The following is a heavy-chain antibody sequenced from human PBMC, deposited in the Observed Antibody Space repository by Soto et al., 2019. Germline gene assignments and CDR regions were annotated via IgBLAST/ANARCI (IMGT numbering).Heavy chain of an antibody. J-gene: IGHJ4*01. CDR1: GDSVSSNSAG. CDR3: ARGEQYSGRIFDY. Sequence: SQTLSLTCAITGDSVSSNSAGWSWVRQSPSRGLEWLGRTYYRSKWYYEYAVSVRGRITINPDTSKNQYSLRLNSMAPEDTAVYFCARGEQYSGRIFDYWGQGTLVTVSS. CDR2: TYYRSKWYY. D-gene: IGHD1-26*01. V-gene: IGHV6-1*01.